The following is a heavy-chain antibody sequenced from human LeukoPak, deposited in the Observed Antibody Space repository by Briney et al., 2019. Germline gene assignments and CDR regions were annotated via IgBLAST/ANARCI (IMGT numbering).Heavy chain of an antibody. CDR3: AKPIYYGSGSYYFDY. V-gene: IGHV3-23*01. CDR2: ISCSGGST. J-gene: IGHJ4*02. D-gene: IGHD3-10*01. Sequence: GGSLRLSCAASGFTFSSYAMSWVRQAPGKGLEWVSAISCSGGSTYYADSVKGRFTISRDNSKNTLYLQMNSLRAEDTAVYYCAKPIYYGSGSYYFDYWGQGTLVTVSS. CDR1: GFTFSSYA.